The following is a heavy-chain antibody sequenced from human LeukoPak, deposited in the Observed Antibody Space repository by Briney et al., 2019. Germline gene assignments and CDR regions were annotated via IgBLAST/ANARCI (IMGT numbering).Heavy chain of an antibody. Sequence: SETLSLTCTVSGGSISSSSYYWGWIHQPPGKGLEWIGSIYYSGSTYYNPSVKSRVTISVDTSKNQFSLKLSSVTAADTAVYYCASPSLGYCSSTSCDGFDYWGQGTLFTVSS. CDR1: GGSISSSSYY. CDR3: ASPSLGYCSSTSCDGFDY. D-gene: IGHD2-2*01. V-gene: IGHV4-39*01. J-gene: IGHJ4*02. CDR2: IYYSGST.